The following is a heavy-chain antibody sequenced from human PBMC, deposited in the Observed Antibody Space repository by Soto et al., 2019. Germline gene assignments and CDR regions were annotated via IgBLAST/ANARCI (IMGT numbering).Heavy chain of an antibody. Sequence: ITLKESGPPLVKPTQTLTMTCSFSGFSLSTTGVGVGWIRQPPGQALAWLALVYLDDDKRYNPSTNSILTITKDTSINQVVLAMTSMDPVDPATDYGVQSSGGGDCLQSYESHSYSGLDVWGQGTTVTVSS. J-gene: IGHJ6*02. V-gene: IGHV2-5*02. D-gene: IGHD2-21*02. CDR1: GFSLSTTGVG. CDR3: VQSSGGGDCLQSYESHSYSGLDV. CDR2: VYLDDDK.